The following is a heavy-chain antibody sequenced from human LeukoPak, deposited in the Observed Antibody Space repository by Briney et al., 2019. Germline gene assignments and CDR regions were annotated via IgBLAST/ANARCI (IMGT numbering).Heavy chain of an antibody. Sequence: ASVKVSCKASGYTFTSYDINWVRQATGQGLEWMGWMNPNSGNTGYAQKFQGRVTITRNTSISTAYMELSSLRSEDTAVYYRAGDTTGTTSFDIWGQGTMVTVSS. CDR1: GYTFTSYD. D-gene: IGHD1-1*01. CDR2: MNPNSGNT. V-gene: IGHV1-8*03. J-gene: IGHJ3*02. CDR3: AGDTTGTTSFDI.